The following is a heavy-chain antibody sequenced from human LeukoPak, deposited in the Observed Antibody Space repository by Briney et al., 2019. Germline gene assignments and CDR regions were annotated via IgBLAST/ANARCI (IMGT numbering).Heavy chain of an antibody. CDR3: ARQKGGYSSGWYLGWEFDY. D-gene: IGHD6-19*01. V-gene: IGHV4-38-2*01. CDR2: IYHSGST. J-gene: IGHJ4*02. Sequence: SETLSLTCGVSGYSISSGYYWGWIRQPPGKGLEWIGSIYHSGSTYYNPSLKSRVTISVDTSKNQFSLKLSSVTAADTAVYYCARQKGGYSSGWYLGWEFDYWGQGTLVTVSS. CDR1: GYSISSGYY.